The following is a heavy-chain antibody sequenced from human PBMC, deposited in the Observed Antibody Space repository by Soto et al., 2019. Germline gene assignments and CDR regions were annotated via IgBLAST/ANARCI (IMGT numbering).Heavy chain of an antibody. J-gene: IGHJ4*02. Sequence: QLQLQESGSGLVKPSQTLSLTCNVSGGSLNTGGYSLSWVLKPPGKVMEWIGYIFSSGNTFYNPSLKSRVTVSIDKSNKYLSLKLNSVTAADTATYYCGRSAGGFGLFPFAYWGPGALVSVSS. D-gene: IGHD5-12*01. CDR1: GGSLNTGGYS. CDR3: GRSAGGFGLFPFAY. CDR2: IFSSGNT. V-gene: IGHV4-30-2*01.